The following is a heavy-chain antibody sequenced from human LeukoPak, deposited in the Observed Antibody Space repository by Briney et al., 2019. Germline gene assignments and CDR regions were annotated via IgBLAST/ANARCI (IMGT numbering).Heavy chain of an antibody. Sequence: KASETLSLTCTVSGGSISSRTYYWGWIRQPPGKGLEWIGSIYYTGGTYYNPSLKSRSTTSLDTSRNQFSLKLSSVTAADTAIYYCTGELAGTTVHYWGQGILVTVSS. CDR1: GGSISSRTYY. D-gene: IGHD1-7*01. CDR2: IYYTGGT. J-gene: IGHJ4*02. V-gene: IGHV4-39*07. CDR3: TGELAGTTVHY.